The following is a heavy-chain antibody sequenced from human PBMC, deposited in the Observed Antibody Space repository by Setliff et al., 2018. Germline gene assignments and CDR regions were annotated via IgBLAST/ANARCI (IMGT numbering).Heavy chain of an antibody. CDR3: TRXXXXXNXXDYXY. V-gene: IGHV3-74*01. J-gene: IGHJ6*01. CDR2: SNGDGSVA. CDR1: GFALNTYW. Sequence: PGGSLRLSCAASGFALNTYWMHWVRQVPGRGLVWVARSNGDGSVANXADAVKGRFTISRDNAKXXLSLQMNTLKAEDTAVTYCTRXXXXXNXXDYXY.